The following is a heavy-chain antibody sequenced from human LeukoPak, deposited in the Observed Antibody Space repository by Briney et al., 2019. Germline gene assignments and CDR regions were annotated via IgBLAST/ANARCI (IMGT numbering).Heavy chain of an antibody. D-gene: IGHD2-2*01. CDR1: GFTLSSYW. V-gene: IGHV3-7*01. J-gene: IGHJ4*02. CDR2: IKQDGSEK. CDR3: ARGEYQLPQR. Sequence: GRSLRLSCAASGFTLSSYWMSWVRQAPGKGLEWVANIKQDGSEKYHLDSVKGRLTISRDKHKNTLYLQMNSLRAEDTAVYYCARGEYQLPQRWGQGTLVTVSS.